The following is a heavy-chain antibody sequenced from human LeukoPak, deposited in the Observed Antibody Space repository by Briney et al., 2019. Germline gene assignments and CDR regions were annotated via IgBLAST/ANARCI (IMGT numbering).Heavy chain of an antibody. V-gene: IGHV4-39*07. CDR2: IYYSGST. CDR3: ARADSSFDY. CDR1: GGSISSGRYY. J-gene: IGHJ4*02. Sequence: PSETPSLTCTVSGGSISSGRYYWGWIRQPPGKGLEWIGNIYYSGSTYYNPSLKSRVTISVDTSKNQFSLKLSSVTAADTAVYYCARADSSFDYWGQGTLVTVSS. D-gene: IGHD6-19*01.